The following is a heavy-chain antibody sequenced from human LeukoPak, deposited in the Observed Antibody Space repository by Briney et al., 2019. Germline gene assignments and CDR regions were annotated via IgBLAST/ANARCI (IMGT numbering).Heavy chain of an antibody. D-gene: IGHD2-2*01. Sequence: GGSLRLSCTASGFTFSSYSMHWVRQAPGKGLQYLSAISSNGGRTYYANSVKGRVTTSRDNSKNTLYLQMGSLGPEDTAVYYCARDSSITNYYYGMDVWGQGTTVTVSS. CDR2: ISSNGGRT. J-gene: IGHJ6*02. CDR3: ARDSSITNYYYGMDV. V-gene: IGHV3-64*01. CDR1: GFTFSSYS.